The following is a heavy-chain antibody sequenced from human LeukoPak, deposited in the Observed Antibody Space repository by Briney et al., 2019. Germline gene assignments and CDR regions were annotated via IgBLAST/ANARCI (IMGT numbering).Heavy chain of an antibody. CDR2: IKQDGSGL. CDR1: GFTFSGYA. D-gene: IGHD1/OR15-1a*01. Sequence: GGSLRLSCAASGFTFSGYAMSWVRQAPGKGLEWVANIKQDGSGLYYVESVKGRFTISRDNAKNSLYLRMTSLRAKDTAVYYCARDPGRTGFDYWGQGTLVTVSS. V-gene: IGHV3-7*03. J-gene: IGHJ4*02. CDR3: ARDPGRTGFDY.